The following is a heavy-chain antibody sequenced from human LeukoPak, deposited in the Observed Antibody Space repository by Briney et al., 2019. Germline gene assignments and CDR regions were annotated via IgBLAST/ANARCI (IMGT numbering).Heavy chain of an antibody. CDR3: ANTVDTAVSTTFDY. V-gene: IGHV3-30*18. J-gene: IGHJ4*02. Sequence: GVSLRLSCAASGFTFSSYCMHWVRQAPGKGLEWVAVISYDGSNKYYADSVKGRFTISRDNSKNTLYLYMNSLRAEDTAVYYCANTVDTAVSTTFDYWGQGTLVTVSS. CDR2: ISYDGSNK. D-gene: IGHD5-18*01. CDR1: GFTFSSYC.